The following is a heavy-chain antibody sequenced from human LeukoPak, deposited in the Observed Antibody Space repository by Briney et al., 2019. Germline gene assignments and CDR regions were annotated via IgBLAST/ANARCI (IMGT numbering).Heavy chain of an antibody. Sequence: SGPTLAKPTQTLTLTCTFSGFSLSTSGMCVSWIRQPPRKALEWLARSDWDDDKYYSTSLKTRLTISTDTSKTPVILTITNMNPVDTATYYCARMGYYDSSTFDIWGQGTMVTVSS. V-gene: IGHV2-70*11. D-gene: IGHD3-22*01. CDR2: SDWDDDK. J-gene: IGHJ3*02. CDR1: GFSLSTSGMC. CDR3: ARMGYYDSSTFDI.